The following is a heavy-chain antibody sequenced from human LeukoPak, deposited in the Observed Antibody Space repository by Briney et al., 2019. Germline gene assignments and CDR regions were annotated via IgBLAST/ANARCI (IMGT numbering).Heavy chain of an antibody. D-gene: IGHD3-22*01. CDR3: AKGRSYYYDSSGS. V-gene: IGHV3-30*18. J-gene: IGHJ5*02. CDR2: ISYDGSNK. Sequence: GRSLRLSCAASGFTFSSYGMHWVRQAPGKGLEWVAVISYDGSNKYYADSVKGRFTISRDNSKNTLYLQMNSLRAEDTAVYYCAKGRSYYYDSSGSWGQGTLVTVSS. CDR1: GFTFSSYG.